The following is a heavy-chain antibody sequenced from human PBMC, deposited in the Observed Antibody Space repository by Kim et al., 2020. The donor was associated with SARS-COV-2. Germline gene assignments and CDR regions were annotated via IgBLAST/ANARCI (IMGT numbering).Heavy chain of an antibody. V-gene: IGHV3-33*06. CDR1: GSTFSSYA. Sequence: GGSLRLSCAASGSTFSSYAMHWVRQAPGKGLEWVAVIWYDGSNKYYADSVKGRFTISRDNSKNTLYLQMNSLRAEDTAVYYCAKDVQWLRRGVWGAFDIWGQGTMVTVSS. CDR3: AKDVQWLRRGVWGAFDI. D-gene: IGHD5-12*01. CDR2: IWYDGSNK. J-gene: IGHJ3*02.